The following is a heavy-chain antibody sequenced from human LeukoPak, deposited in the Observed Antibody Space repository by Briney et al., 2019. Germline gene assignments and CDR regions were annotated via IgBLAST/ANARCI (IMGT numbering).Heavy chain of an antibody. D-gene: IGHD2-15*01. V-gene: IGHV1-69*01. J-gene: IGHJ6*03. CDR1: GCTFSSYS. CDR3: ATSHRVVVGGYYYYYMDV. Sequence: SVKVSCKASGCTFSSYSISWVRQAPAQGHEWMGGIIPIFGTANYAQKFVGRVTITADESTSTAYMELSSLRSEDKTVYYCATSHRVVVGGYYYYYMDVWGKGTTVTVSS. CDR2: IIPIFGTA.